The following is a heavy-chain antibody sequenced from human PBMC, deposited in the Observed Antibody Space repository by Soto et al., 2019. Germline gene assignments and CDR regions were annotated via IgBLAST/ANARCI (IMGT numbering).Heavy chain of an antibody. CDR2: IYYSGGT. CDR3: ASPTPVREWWLPPDAFDI. V-gene: IGHV4-39*01. J-gene: IGHJ3*02. Sequence: QLQLQESGQGLVKPSETLSPTCTVSGGPTTSSSYYWGWIGQPRGKGLEWIGSIYYSGGTYSNASPHSRVTITVDTSTTQFSLKLSSVNAADTAVYYCASPTPVREWWLPPDAFDIWGHGTIVTFSS. CDR1: GGPTTSSSYY. D-gene: IGHD5-12*01.